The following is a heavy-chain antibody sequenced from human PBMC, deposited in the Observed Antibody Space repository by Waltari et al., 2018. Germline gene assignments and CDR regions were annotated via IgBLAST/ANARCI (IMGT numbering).Heavy chain of an antibody. CDR2: IYHSGST. J-gene: IGHJ4*02. Sequence: QVQLQESGPGLVKPSETLSLTCAVSGYSISSGYYWGWIRQPPGKGLEWIGSIYHSGSTYYNPSLKSRVTISVDTSKNQCSRKLSSVTAADTAVYYCARSKPEQWLVPFDYWGQGTLVTVSS. V-gene: IGHV4-38-2*01. D-gene: IGHD6-19*01. CDR1: GYSISSGYY. CDR3: ARSKPEQWLVPFDY.